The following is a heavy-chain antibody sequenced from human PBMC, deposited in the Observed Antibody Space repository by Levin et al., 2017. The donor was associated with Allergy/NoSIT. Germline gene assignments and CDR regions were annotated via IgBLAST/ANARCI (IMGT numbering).Heavy chain of an antibody. Sequence: SQTLSLTCAVSGDSLRSYYWSWIRQRPGSGLEWIGYIYYSGSTTYNPSLKSRVTMSVDTSKNQFSLRLTSVATADTAVYFCARLQFPSTGQWLTFGTFDLWGQGTMVTVSS. CDR1: GDSLRSYY. V-gene: IGHV4-59*01. CDR2: IYYSGST. CDR3: ARLQFPSTGQWLTFGTFDL. J-gene: IGHJ3*01. D-gene: IGHD6-19*01.